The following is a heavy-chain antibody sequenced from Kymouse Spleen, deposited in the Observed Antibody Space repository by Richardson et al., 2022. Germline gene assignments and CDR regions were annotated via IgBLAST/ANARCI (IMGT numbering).Heavy chain of an antibody. Sequence: QVQLQQWGAGLLKPSETLSLTCAVYGGSFSGYYWSWIRQPPGKGLEWIGEINHSGSTNYNPSLKSRVTISVDTSKNQFSLKLSSVTAADTAVYYCARDII*LRLGELSSLL*LLGPGNPGHRLL. V-gene: IGHV4-34*01. D-gene: IGHD3-16*02. CDR3: ARDII*LRLGELSSLL*L. CDR1: GGSFSGYY. J-gene: IGHJ4*02. CDR2: INHSGST.